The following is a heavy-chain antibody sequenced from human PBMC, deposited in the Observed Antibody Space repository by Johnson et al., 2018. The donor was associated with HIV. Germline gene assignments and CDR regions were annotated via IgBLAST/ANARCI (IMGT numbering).Heavy chain of an antibody. Sequence: VQLVESGGGLVQPGGSLRLSCAASGFTFSSYDMHWVRQATGKGLEWVSAIGTAGDTYYPGSVKGRFTISRENAKNSLYLQMNSLRPEDTAVYYCARDGNGLGGIVGARGAFDIWGQGTMVTVSS. J-gene: IGHJ3*02. V-gene: IGHV3-13*01. D-gene: IGHD1-26*01. CDR1: GFTFSSYD. CDR3: ARDGNGLGGIVGARGAFDI. CDR2: IGTAGDT.